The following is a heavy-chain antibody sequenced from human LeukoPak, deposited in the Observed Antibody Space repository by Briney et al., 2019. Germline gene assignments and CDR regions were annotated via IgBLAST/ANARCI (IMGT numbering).Heavy chain of an antibody. CDR2: ISSSGST. Sequence: NPSETLSLTCTVSGDSISSGDYYWSWIRQPAGKGLEWIGRISSSGSTNYNPSLKSRVTISVDTSKNQFSLKLSSVTAADTAVYYCARVTSGSSYRPFDYWGQGTLVTVSS. CDR3: ARVTSGSSYRPFDY. D-gene: IGHD3-10*01. V-gene: IGHV4-61*02. CDR1: GDSISSGDYY. J-gene: IGHJ4*02.